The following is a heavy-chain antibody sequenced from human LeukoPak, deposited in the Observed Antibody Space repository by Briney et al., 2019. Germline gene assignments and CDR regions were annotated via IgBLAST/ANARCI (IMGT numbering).Heavy chain of an antibody. CDR3: ARGRSSSGSMNEY. V-gene: IGHV3-21*01. Sequence: AGSLTLSCAASGFTFRSYSMNWVRPARGKGLAWVSSISSSSSYTYYADSVKGRFTISRDNAKNSLYLQMNSLRAEDTAVYYCARGRSSSGSMNEYWGQGTLVTVSS. D-gene: IGHD3-10*01. CDR2: ISSSSSYT. J-gene: IGHJ4*02. CDR1: GFTFRSYS.